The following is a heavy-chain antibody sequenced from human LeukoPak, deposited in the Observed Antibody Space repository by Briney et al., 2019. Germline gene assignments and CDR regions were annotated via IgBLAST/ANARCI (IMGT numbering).Heavy chain of an antibody. CDR1: GFTFDNYA. CDR2: ISYDASNE. V-gene: IGHV3-30-3*01. Sequence: PGGSLRLSCLASGFTFDNYAMNCVRQAPGKGLEWVALISYDASNEYYADSVKGRFTISRDNSKTSLYLQMTNLRPEDTAVYYGLPRGSVSLKVPGLNAWGQGTLVTVSS. J-gene: IGHJ4*02. D-gene: IGHD2-2*01. CDR3: LPRGSVSLKVPGLNA.